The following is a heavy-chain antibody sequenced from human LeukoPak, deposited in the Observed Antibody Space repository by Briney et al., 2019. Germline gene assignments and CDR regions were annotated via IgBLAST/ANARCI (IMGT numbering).Heavy chain of an antibody. D-gene: IGHD3-16*02. CDR2: ISYDGSNK. V-gene: IGHV3-30-3*01. CDR3: AKEREASLSFDY. Sequence: ESGGSLRLSCAASGFTFSSYAMHWVRQAPGKGLEWVAVISYDGSNKYYADSVKGRFTISRDNSKNTLYLQMNSLRAEDTAVYYCAKEREASLSFDYRGQGTLVTVSS. J-gene: IGHJ4*02. CDR1: GFTFSSYA.